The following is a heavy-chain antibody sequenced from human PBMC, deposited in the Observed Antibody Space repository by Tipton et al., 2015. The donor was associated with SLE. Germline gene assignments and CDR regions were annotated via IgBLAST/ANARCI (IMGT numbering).Heavy chain of an antibody. CDR2: IYYSGST. D-gene: IGHD6-13*01. CDR3: ARYVAAAGTYSPFDY. CDR1: GGSFSGHY. J-gene: IGHJ4*02. V-gene: IGHV4-59*11. Sequence: TLSLTCAVYGGSFSGHYWSWIRQPPGKGLEWIGYIYYSGSTNYNPSLKSRVTISVDTSKNQFSLKLSSVTAADTAVYYCARYVAAAGTYSPFDYWGQGTLVTVSS.